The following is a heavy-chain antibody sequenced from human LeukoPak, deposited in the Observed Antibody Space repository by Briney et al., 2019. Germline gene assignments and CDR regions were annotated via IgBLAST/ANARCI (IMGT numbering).Heavy chain of an antibody. V-gene: IGHV4-39*01. CDR2: IYYSGST. CDR1: GGSISSSSYY. CDR3: ARLAYSSSKGYFDY. J-gene: IGHJ4*02. D-gene: IGHD6-6*01. Sequence: KPSETLSLTCTVSGGSISSSSYYWGWIRQPPGKGLEWIGSIYYSGSTYYNPSLKSRVTISVDTSKNQFSLKLSSVTAADTAVYYCARLAYSSSKGYFDYWGQGTLVTVSS.